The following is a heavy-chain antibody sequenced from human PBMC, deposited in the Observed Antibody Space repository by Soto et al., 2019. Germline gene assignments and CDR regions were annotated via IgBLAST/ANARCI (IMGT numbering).Heavy chain of an antibody. D-gene: IGHD2-2*01. V-gene: IGHV3-48*04. CDR3: AGVVPAAIYYYYGMDV. J-gene: IGHJ6*02. CDR2: ISSNSVTI. Sequence: GGSLRLSCVASGFSFNMYSMNWVRQAPGKGLEWVSYISSNSVTIYDTDSGRGRFTISRDNAKNSLYLQMNSLRAEDTAVYYCAGVVPAAIYYYYGMDVWGQGTTVTVSS. CDR1: GFSFNMYS.